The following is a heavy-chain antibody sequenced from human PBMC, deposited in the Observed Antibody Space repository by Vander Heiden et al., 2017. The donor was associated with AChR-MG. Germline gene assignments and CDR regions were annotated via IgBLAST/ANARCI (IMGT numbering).Heavy chain of an antibody. Sequence: QVQLQESGPGLVKPSETLSLTCTVSGGSISSYYWSWIRQPPGKGLEWIGYIYYSGSTNYNPSLKSRVTISVDTSKNQFSLKLSSVTAADTAVYYCARAHDILTGFYYGMDVWGQGTTVTVSS. CDR1: GGSISSYY. J-gene: IGHJ6*02. CDR2: IYYSGST. V-gene: IGHV4-59*01. D-gene: IGHD3-9*01. CDR3: ARAHDILTGFYYGMDV.